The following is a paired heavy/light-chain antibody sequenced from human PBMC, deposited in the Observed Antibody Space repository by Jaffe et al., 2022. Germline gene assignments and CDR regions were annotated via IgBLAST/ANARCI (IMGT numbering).Light chain of an antibody. J-gene: IGLJ3*02. CDR1: SGHSTYA. V-gene: IGLV4-69*01. CDR2: LNSDGSH. CDR3: QTWGTGIRV. Sequence: QLVLTQSPSASASLGASVTLTCTLSSGHSTYAIAWLQQQPEKGPRYLMRLNSDGSHIKGDGIPDRFSGSSSGSGRYLTISTLQSEDEADYYCQTWGTGIRVFGGGTKLTVL.
Heavy chain of an antibody. CDR2: IRRKNYGATT. J-gene: IGHJ2*01. Sequence: EVQLVESGGGLVQPGRSLRLSCKASGFTFGNYGMSWVRQAPGKGLEWVGYIRRKNYGATTSYAASVKDRFTISRDDFENIAFVQMDSLTTEDTGVYYCTREGDDGHWHFDLWGRGTLVIVSS. CDR3: TREGDDGHWHFDL. V-gene: IGHV3-49*04. CDR1: GFTFGNYG.